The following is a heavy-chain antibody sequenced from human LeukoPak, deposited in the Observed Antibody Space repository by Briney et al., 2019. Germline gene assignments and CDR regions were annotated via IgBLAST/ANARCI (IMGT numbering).Heavy chain of an antibody. J-gene: IGHJ4*02. CDR2: IYHSGST. Sequence: SETLSLTCTVSGYSISSGYYWGWIRQPPGKGLEWIGSIYHSGSTYYNPSLKSRVTISVDTSKNQFSLKLSSVTAADTAVYYCARDEVCSGGSCYLGSDYWGQGTLVTVSS. CDR3: ARDEVCSGGSCYLGSDY. V-gene: IGHV4-38-2*02. CDR1: GYSISSGYY. D-gene: IGHD2-15*01.